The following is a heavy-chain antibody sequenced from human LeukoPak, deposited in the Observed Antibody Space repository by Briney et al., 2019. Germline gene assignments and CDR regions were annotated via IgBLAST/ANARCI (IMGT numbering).Heavy chain of an antibody. V-gene: IGHV1-8*03. Sequence: ASVKVSCKASGYTFTSYDINWVRRATGQGLEWMGWMNPNSGNTGYAQKFQGRVTITRNTSISTAYMELSSLRSEDTAVYYCASAEDFWSGYYYWGQGTLVTVSS. D-gene: IGHD3-3*01. CDR1: GYTFTSYD. CDR2: MNPNSGNT. J-gene: IGHJ4*02. CDR3: ASAEDFWSGYYY.